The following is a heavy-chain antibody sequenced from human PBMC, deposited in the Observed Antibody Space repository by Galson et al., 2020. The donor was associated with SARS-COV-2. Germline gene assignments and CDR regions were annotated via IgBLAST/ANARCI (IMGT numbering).Heavy chain of an antibody. J-gene: IGHJ3*02. CDR1: WFTVSGSV. Sequence: TGGSLRLSCAASWFTVSGSVMLWVRQASGKRLEWVGHIRSKANNYATAYASSVKGRLTISRDDSKNTAYLQMNSLKTEDTAVYYCTSPGDAFDIWGQGTMVTVSS. CDR3: TSPGDAFDI. CDR2: IRSKANNYAT. V-gene: IGHV3-73*01. D-gene: IGHD7-27*01.